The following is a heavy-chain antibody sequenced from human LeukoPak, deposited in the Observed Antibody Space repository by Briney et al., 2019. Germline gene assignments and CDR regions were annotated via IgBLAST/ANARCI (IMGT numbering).Heavy chain of an antibody. Sequence: ASVKVSCKASGYTITSYGISWVGQAPGQGLEWMGWISGYTGNTNYAQKLQRRVTMTTDTSTSTAYMELRSLRSVDTAVYYGAREGHCSSTVCYGPYIWCDPWGQGTLVTVSS. CDR3: AREGHCSSTVCYGPYIWCDP. CDR1: GYTITSYG. J-gene: IGHJ5*02. CDR2: ISGYTGNT. V-gene: IGHV1-18*01. D-gene: IGHD2-2*01.